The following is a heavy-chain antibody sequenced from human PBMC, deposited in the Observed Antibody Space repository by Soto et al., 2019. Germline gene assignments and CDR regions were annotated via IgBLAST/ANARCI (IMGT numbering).Heavy chain of an antibody. J-gene: IGHJ5*02. CDR1: GYTFTTYG. V-gene: IGHV1-18*01. D-gene: IGHD3-10*01. CDR2: ISGYNGDI. CDR3: ARDVGRLSLCITTSCYLAA. Sequence: QAQMVQSGAEVKKPGASVKVSCRTSGYTFTTYGVSWVRQAPGQGLEWMGWISGYNGDITYAERLQGRLTMTTDTSTSTAYMELRSLRPEDTAVYYCARDVGRLSLCITTSCYLAAWGEGTLVTVSS.